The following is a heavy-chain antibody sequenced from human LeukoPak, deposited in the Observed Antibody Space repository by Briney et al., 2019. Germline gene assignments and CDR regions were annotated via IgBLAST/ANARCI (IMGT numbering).Heavy chain of an antibody. J-gene: IGHJ3*02. CDR1: GGSISSSNW. CDR3: ARSGYGDYADAFDI. V-gene: IGHV4-4*02. D-gene: IGHD4-17*01. CDR2: IYHSGST. Sequence: SGTLSLTCAVSGGSISSSNWWSWVRQPPGKGLERIGEIYHSGSTNYNPSLKSRVTISVDKSKNQFSLKLSSVTAADTAVYYCARSGYGDYADAFDIWGQGTMVTVSS.